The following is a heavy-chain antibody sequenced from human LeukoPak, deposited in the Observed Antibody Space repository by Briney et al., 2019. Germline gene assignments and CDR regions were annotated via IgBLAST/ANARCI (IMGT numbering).Heavy chain of an antibody. CDR3: ARRYDFWSGYYTLGAFDI. Sequence: TLSLTCSVSDVSLSSSSYYWGWIRQPPGKGLEWIGYIYHSGSTYYNPSLKSRVTISVDRSKNQFSLKLSSVTAADTAVYYCARRYDFWSGYYTLGAFDIWGQGTMVTVSS. D-gene: IGHD3-3*01. CDR1: DVSLSSSSYY. J-gene: IGHJ3*02. V-gene: IGHV4-30-2*01. CDR2: IYHSGST.